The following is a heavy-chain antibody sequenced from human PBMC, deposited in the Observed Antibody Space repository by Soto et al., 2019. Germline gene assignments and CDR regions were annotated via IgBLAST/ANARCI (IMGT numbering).Heavy chain of an antibody. J-gene: IGHJ4*02. CDR2: ISGSGDYT. Sequence: GGSLRLSCAASGFTFGSYAMNWVRQAPGKGLEWVSSISGSGDYTDYADSVKGRFTISRDNSKNTLYPQMNSLRAEDTALYFCARPSISSPGTYWGQGALVTVSS. CDR1: GFTFGSYA. V-gene: IGHV3-23*01. D-gene: IGHD6-13*01. CDR3: ARPSISSPGTY.